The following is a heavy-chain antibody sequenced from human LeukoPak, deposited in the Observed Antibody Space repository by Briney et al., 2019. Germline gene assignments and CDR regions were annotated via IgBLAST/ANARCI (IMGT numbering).Heavy chain of an antibody. CDR3: ARDLGYFDSGGYFPQFYFYY. J-gene: IGHJ4*02. V-gene: IGHV1-69*13. D-gene: IGHD3-22*01. CDR1: GGTFSSYA. Sequence: SVKVSCKASGGTFSSYAISWVRQAPGQGLEWMGGIIPIFGTANYAQKFQGRVTITADESTSTAYMELSSLRSEDMAVYYCARDLGYFDSGGYFPQFYFYYWGQGTLVTVSS. CDR2: IIPIFGTA.